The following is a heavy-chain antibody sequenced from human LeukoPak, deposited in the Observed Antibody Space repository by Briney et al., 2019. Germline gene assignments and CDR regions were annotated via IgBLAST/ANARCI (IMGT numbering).Heavy chain of an antibody. CDR2: ISGSGGST. V-gene: IGHV3-23*01. D-gene: IGHD2-2*01. CDR1: GFTFSSYA. J-gene: IGHJ4*02. CDR3: AKGQYQLLIVSLRGYYFDY. Sequence: PGGSLRLSCAASGFTFSSYAMSWVRQAPGKGLEWVSAISGSGGSTYYADSVKGRFTISRDNSKNTLYLQMNSLRAEDTAVYYCAKGQYQLLIVSLRGYYFDYWGQGTLVTVSS.